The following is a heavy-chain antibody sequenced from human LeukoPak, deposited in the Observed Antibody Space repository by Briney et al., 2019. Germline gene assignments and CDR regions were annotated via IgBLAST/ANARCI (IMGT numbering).Heavy chain of an antibody. V-gene: IGHV4-39*07. CDR2: VYSSGST. J-gene: IGHJ3*02. Sequence: SETLSLTCTVSDGSISSNNFFWGWIRQPPGKGLDWIGSVYSSGSTYYNPSLKSRVTMSVDTSKNQFSLKLSSVTAADTAVYYCARGRGAFDIWGQGTMVTVSS. CDR1: DGSISSNNFF. CDR3: ARGRGAFDI.